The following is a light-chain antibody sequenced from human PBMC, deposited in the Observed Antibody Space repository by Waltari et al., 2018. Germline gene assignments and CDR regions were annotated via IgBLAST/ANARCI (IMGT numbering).Light chain of an antibody. J-gene: IGKJ4*01. CDR3: QQRNNWPLS. CDR2: DTS. CDR1: KSVSVY. Sequence: IALTQSPATLSVSPGEIAPLSRRANKSVSVYLAWYQHKPGQAPRLLIYDTSHRATGIPARFSGSVSETDFTLTISSLEPEDFAVYYCQQRNNWPLSFGGGTKVEIK. V-gene: IGKV3-11*01.